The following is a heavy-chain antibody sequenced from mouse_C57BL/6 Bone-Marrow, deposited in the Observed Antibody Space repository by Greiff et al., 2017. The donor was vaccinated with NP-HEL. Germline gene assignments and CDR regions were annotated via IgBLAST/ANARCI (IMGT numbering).Heavy chain of an antibody. J-gene: IGHJ2*01. Sequence: EVKVEESGGGLVKPGGSLKLSCAASGFTFSSYAMSWVRQTPEKRLEWIATISDGGSYTYYPDNVKGRFTISRDNAKNNLYLQMSHLKSEDTAMYYCAKYYCDYWGQGTTLTVSS. V-gene: IGHV5-4*03. CDR1: GFTFSSYA. CDR2: ISDGGSYT. CDR3: AKYYCDY.